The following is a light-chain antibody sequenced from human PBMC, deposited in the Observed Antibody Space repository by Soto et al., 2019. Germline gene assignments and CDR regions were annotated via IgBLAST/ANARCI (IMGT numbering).Light chain of an antibody. J-gene: IGKJ4*01. Sequence: ELVLPQSPGPLSLSPGERATLSCRASQSVSSSHLAWYQQKPGQDPRLLIYGASSRSTGIPDRFSGSGSGTDFTLTISRLEPEDFVVYYCQQYDSSPPLTFGGGTTVEIK. V-gene: IGKV3-20*01. CDR2: GAS. CDR1: QSVSSSH. CDR3: QQYDSSPPLT.